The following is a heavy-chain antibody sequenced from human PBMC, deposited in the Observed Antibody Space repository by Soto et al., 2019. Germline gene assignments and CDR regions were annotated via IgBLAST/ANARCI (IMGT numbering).Heavy chain of an antibody. V-gene: IGHV4-59*08. CDR3: ARRYGSCFDY. CDR2: IYYSGST. D-gene: IGHD5-18*01. CDR1: GASTIVSS. J-gene: IGHJ4*02. Sequence: QVQLQESGPGLVKPWRTRSPPGPVPGASTIVSSWTWFRHPPGKGLEWIGYIYYSGSTNYNPSLKSRVTISVDTSKNQFSLKLSSVTAADTAVYYCARRYGSCFDYWGQGTLVTVSS.